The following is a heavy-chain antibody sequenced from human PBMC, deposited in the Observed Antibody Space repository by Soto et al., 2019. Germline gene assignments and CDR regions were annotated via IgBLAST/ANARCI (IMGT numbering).Heavy chain of an antibody. D-gene: IGHD6-13*01. CDR1: GFTFDDYA. CDR2: ISWNSGSI. V-gene: IGHV3-9*01. CDR3: AKDKYSSSWYYFDY. Sequence: EVQLVESGGGLVQPGRSLRLSCAASGFTFDDYAMHWVRQAPGKGLEWVSGISWNSGSIGYADSVKGRVTISRDNAKNSLYLHMNSLRAEDTALYYCAKDKYSSSWYYFDYWGQGTLVTVSS. J-gene: IGHJ4*02.